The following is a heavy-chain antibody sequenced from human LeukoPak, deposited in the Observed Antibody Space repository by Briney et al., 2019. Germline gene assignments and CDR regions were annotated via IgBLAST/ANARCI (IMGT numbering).Heavy chain of an antibody. CDR1: EFTFSSYE. Sequence: AGGSLRLSCAASEFTFSSYEMNWVRQAPGKGLEWVSYISSSGRTIYYADSVKGRFTISRDNAKNSLYLQTNILRAEDTAVYYCARDSDSSGSFDYWGQGTLVTVSS. D-gene: IGHD3-22*01. CDR2: ISSSGRTI. V-gene: IGHV3-48*03. CDR3: ARDSDSSGSFDY. J-gene: IGHJ4*02.